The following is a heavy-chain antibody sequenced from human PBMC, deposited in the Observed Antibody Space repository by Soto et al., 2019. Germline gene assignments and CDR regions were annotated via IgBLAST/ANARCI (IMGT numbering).Heavy chain of an antibody. V-gene: IGHV4-30-2*01. Sequence: SLTCAVSGGSISSGGYSWSWIRQPPGKGLEWIGYIYHSGSTYYNPSLKSRVTISVDRSKNQFSLKLSSVTAADTAVYYCARDHDTAMTYWGQGTLVTVSS. CDR2: IYHSGST. CDR3: ARDHDTAMTY. CDR1: GGSISSGGYS. D-gene: IGHD5-18*01. J-gene: IGHJ4*02.